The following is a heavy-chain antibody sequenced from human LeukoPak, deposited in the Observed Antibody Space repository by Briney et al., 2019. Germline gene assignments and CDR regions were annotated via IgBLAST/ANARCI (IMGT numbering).Heavy chain of an antibody. CDR1: GFTLSSYS. CDR2: ISSSSYYI. Sequence: GGSLRLSCAASGFTLSSYSMNWVRQAPGKGLEWVSSISSSSYYIYYADSVKGRFTISRDNAKNSLYLQMDSLRAEDTAVYYCAKDSSALGGYNSLDYWGQGTLVTVSS. D-gene: IGHD6-13*01. V-gene: IGHV3-21*04. J-gene: IGHJ4*02. CDR3: AKDSSALGGYNSLDY.